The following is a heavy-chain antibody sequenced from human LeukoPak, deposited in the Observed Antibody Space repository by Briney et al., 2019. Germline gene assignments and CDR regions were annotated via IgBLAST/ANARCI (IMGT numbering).Heavy chain of an antibody. Sequence: KASQTLSLTCTVSGGSINTNGHYWGWIRQSPGKGLEWIGSISYSGTTYYNPSLRSRVTISADTSKSQFSLNLSSVTAADTAIYFCARHFDFWGQGTTVTVSS. V-gene: IGHV4-39*01. J-gene: IGHJ6*02. CDR1: GGSINTNGHY. CDR2: ISYSGTT. CDR3: ARHFDF.